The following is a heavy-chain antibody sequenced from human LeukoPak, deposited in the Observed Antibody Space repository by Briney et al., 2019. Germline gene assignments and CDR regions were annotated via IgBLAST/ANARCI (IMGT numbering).Heavy chain of an antibody. D-gene: IGHD6-13*01. J-gene: IGHJ4*02. V-gene: IGHV3-30*18. CDR1: GFTFNNYG. CDR2: ISDDGRNK. Sequence: GGSLRLSCAASGFTFNNYGMHYVRQAPGKGLEWVAVISDDGRNKNYADSVKGRFTISSDGSNNTLYLQMNSLRAEDTGVYFCAKDRETTASGTFDFRGQGTLVTVSS. CDR3: AKDRETTASGTFDF.